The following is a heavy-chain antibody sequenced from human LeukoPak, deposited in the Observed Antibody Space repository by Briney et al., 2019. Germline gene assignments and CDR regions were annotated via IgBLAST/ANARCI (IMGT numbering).Heavy chain of an antibody. CDR1: GFTFSSYW. J-gene: IGHJ4*02. CDR2: INSDGSST. CDR3: ARVALEAGSTTMVTGGFDY. V-gene: IGHV3-74*01. Sequence: PGGSLRLSCAASGFTFSSYWMHWVRQAPGKGLVWVSLINSDGSSTSYADSVKGRFTISRDNAKNTLYLQMNSLRAEDTAVYYCARVALEAGSTTMVTGGFDYWGQGTLVTVSS. D-gene: IGHD5-18*01.